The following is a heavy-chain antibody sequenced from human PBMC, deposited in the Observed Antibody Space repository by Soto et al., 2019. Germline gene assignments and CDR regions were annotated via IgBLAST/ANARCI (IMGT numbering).Heavy chain of an antibody. Sequence: QVQLQESGPGLVKPSETLSLTCTVSGASISGDYWSWVRQPPGKGLEWLAWISYSGSTNYNPSFESRVTISVDTSKKQFSLNLSSVTAADTAVYYCARGGASARYFDYWGQAILVTVSS. CDR3: ARGGASARYFDY. J-gene: IGHJ4*02. CDR2: ISYSGST. CDR1: GASISGDY. V-gene: IGHV4-59*01. D-gene: IGHD6-6*01.